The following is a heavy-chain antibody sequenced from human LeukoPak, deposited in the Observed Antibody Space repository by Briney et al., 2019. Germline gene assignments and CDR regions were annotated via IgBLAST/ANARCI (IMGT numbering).Heavy chain of an antibody. CDR3: ARSSEDYYYYYYMDV. D-gene: IGHD3-10*01. Sequence: GRSLRLSCAASGFTFSSYVMHWVRQAPGKGLEWVAIISYDGSNEYYADSVKGRFTISRDNSKNTLYLQMNSLRAEDTAVYYCARSSEDYYYYYYMDVWGKGTTVTVSS. CDR1: GFTFSSYV. CDR2: ISYDGSNE. J-gene: IGHJ6*03. V-gene: IGHV3-30*04.